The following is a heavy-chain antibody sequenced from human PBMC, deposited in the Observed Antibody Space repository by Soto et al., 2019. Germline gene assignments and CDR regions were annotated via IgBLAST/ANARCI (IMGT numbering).Heavy chain of an antibody. CDR1: GGTFSSYA. Sequence: QVQLVQSGAEVKKPGSSVKVSCKASGGTFSSYAISWVRQAPGQGLEWMGGIIPIFGTANYAQKFQGRVTITADESTSTAYLELSSLRAEDTAVYYGARRGRGPNNFDCWGKGTLVTVSS. J-gene: IGHJ4*02. CDR3: ARRGRGPNNFDC. V-gene: IGHV1-69*01. D-gene: IGHD2-15*01. CDR2: IIPIFGTA.